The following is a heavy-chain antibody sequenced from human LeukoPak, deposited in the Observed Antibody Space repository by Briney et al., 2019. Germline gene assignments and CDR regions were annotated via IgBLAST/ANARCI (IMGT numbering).Heavy chain of an antibody. D-gene: IGHD6-19*01. CDR2: ISGSGSTI. CDR3: ATLWDPVAGTTQPLL. V-gene: IGHV3-48*03. J-gene: IGHJ1*01. Sequence: GGSLRLSCAASGFTFSSYEMNWVRQASGKGLEWVSYISGSGSTIYYGDSLKGRFTISRDNANNSLYLQMNSLRVEDTAVYYCATLWDPVAGTTQPLLWGQGTLVTVSS. CDR1: GFTFSSYE.